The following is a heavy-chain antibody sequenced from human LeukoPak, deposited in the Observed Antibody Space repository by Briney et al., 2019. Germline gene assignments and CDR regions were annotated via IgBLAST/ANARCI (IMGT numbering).Heavy chain of an antibody. Sequence: SHTLSLTFTVAGGSIISYYWGSIRQSAGEGLEWIGRIYTSGSTNYNPSLKSRVTMSVDTSKNQFSLKLSSVTDADTAVYYCASMKYSSSWFWFDYWGQGTLVTVSS. V-gene: IGHV4-4*07. D-gene: IGHD6-13*01. CDR3: ASMKYSSSWFWFDY. J-gene: IGHJ4*02. CDR2: IYTSGST. CDR1: GGSIISYY.